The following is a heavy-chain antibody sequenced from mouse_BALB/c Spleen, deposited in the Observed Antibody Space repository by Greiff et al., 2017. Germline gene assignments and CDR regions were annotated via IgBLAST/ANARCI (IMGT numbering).Heavy chain of an antibody. CDR1: GYTFTSYV. CDR3: ARGYGSSYVYFDY. D-gene: IGHD1-1*01. V-gene: IGHV1-14*01. Sequence: EVQLQQSGPELVKPGASVKMSCKASGYTFTSYVMHWVKQKPGQGLEWIGYINPYNDGTKYNEKFKGKATLTSDKSSSTAYMELSSLTSEDSAVYYCARGYGSSYVYFDYWGQGTTLTVSS. J-gene: IGHJ2*01. CDR2: INPYNDGT.